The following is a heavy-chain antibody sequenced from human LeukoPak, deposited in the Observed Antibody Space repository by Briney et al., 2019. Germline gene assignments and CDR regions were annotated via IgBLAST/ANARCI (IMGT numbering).Heavy chain of an antibody. V-gene: IGHV4-30-2*05. CDR2: IYHSGST. CDR3: ARASRDGYNLGY. CDR1: GGSISSGGYS. Sequence: SETLSLTCAVSGGSISSGGYSWSWIRQPPGKGLEWIGYIYHSGSTYYNPSLKSRVTISVDTSKNQFSLKLSSVTAADTAVYYCARASRDGYNLGYWGQGTLVTVSS. D-gene: IGHD5-24*01. J-gene: IGHJ4*02.